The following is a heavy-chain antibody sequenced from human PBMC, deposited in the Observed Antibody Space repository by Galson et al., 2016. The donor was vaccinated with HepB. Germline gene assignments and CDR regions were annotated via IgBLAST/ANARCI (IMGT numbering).Heavy chain of an antibody. J-gene: IGHJ4*02. D-gene: IGHD1-26*01. CDR1: GFTFSSYG. CDR2: MSYDGSLE. CDR3: AKAATATGTYTYFDY. V-gene: IGHV3-30*18. Sequence: SLRLSCAASGFTFSSYGMHWVRQAPGKGLEWVAVMSYDGSLEYYADSVKGRFTISRDNSKNTLYLQMNSLRTEDTAVFYCAKAATATGTYTYFDYWGQGTLVTVSS.